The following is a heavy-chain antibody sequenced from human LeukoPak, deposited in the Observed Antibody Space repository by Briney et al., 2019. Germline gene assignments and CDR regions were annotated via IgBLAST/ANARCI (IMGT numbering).Heavy chain of an antibody. CDR2: IIPIFGTA. V-gene: IGHV1-69*13. J-gene: IGHJ4*02. D-gene: IGHD2-15*01. CDR1: GGTFSSYA. Sequence: GASVKVSCKASGGTFSSYAISWVRQAPGQGLEWMGGIIPIFGTANYAQKFQGRVTITADESTSTAYMELSSLRSEDTAVYYCASEYYSGGSCYYFDYWGQGTLVTVSS. CDR3: ASEYYSGGSCYYFDY.